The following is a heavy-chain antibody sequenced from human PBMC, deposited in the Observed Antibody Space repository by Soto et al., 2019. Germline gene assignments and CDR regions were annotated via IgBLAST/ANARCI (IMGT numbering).Heavy chain of an antibody. CDR2: IYYSGST. Sequence: SETLSLTCTVSGGSISSGGYYWSWIRQHPGKGLEWIGYIYYSGSTYYNPSLKSRVTISVDTSKNQFSLKLSSVTAADTAVYYCARDPQTSNCSGGSCHDGIKDKNAFDIWGQGTMVTVSS. D-gene: IGHD2-15*01. V-gene: IGHV4-31*03. J-gene: IGHJ3*02. CDR3: ARDPQTSNCSGGSCHDGIKDKNAFDI. CDR1: GGSISSGGYY.